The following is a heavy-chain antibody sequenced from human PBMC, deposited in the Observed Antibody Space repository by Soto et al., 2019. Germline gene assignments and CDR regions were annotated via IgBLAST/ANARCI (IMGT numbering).Heavy chain of an antibody. D-gene: IGHD3-10*01. V-gene: IGHV3-23*01. CDR3: AKDRHYPRDYFHY. CDR2: VSANGQGI. CDR1: GFTFSSSA. Sequence: XVSLLLSCAASGFTFSSSAISWVRQAPGKGLEWVSAVSANGQGIYYADSVRGRFTISRDNSKNTVFLHMDSLSAEDTAVYYCAKDRHYPRDYFHYWGQGTLVTVSS. J-gene: IGHJ4*02.